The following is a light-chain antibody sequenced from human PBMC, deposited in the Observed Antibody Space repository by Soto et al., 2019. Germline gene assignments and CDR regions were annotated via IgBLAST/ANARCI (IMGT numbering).Light chain of an antibody. CDR1: RTDGDGHDY. Sequence: QSALTQPASVSGSPGQSIAISCIGVRTDGDGHDYVSWYQQHPGQAPQLIIYDVYNRPSGVSDRFSGSKPGNTASLIISGLQAEDEADYFCTSYTASSPFYVFGAGTKVTVL. CDR3: TSYTASSPFYV. J-gene: IGLJ1*01. CDR2: DVY. V-gene: IGLV2-14*03.